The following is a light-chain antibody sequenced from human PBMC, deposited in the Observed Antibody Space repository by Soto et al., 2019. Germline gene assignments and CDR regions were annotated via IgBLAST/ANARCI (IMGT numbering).Light chain of an antibody. CDR3: QQRSNWPPIT. CDR1: QSVGSY. Sequence: EIVLTQSPATLSLSPGEGATLSCRASQSVGSYLGWYQQKPGQAPRLLIYDASNRATGIPPRFSGSGSGTDFPLTISSLEPEDFAVYYCQQRSNWPPITFGQGTRLEIK. CDR2: DAS. V-gene: IGKV3-11*01. J-gene: IGKJ5*01.